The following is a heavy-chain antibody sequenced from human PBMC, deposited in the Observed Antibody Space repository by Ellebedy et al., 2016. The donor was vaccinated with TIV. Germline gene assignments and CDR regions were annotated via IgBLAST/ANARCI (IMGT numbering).Heavy chain of an antibody. V-gene: IGHV3-15*01. J-gene: IGHJ6*02. CDR1: GFNFVDAW. CDR3: TRDDPSNGLDV. D-gene: IGHD2-2*01. CDR2: IKSKTDDGTV. Sequence: GESLKISCAASGFNFVDAWMTWVRRPPGKGLEWVGRIKSKTDDGTVHYSAPVKGRFIISRDDSKRTVSLEMNRLKSEDTAIYYCTRDDPSNGLDVWGQGTTVSVS.